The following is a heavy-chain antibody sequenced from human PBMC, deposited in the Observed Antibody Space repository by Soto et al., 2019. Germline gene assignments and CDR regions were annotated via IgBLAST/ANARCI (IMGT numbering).Heavy chain of an antibody. CDR2: ISYEGSNK. CDR1: GFTFSRYG. Sequence: GGSLRLSCAASGFTFSRYGMHWVRQAPGKGLEWVALISYEGSNKYYADSVKGRFTISRDNSKNTLYLQMNSLKPEDTAVYYCANDILTGPLPIYYYYGMDVWGQGTTVTVSS. V-gene: IGHV3-30*18. CDR3: ANDILTGPLPIYYYYGMDV. D-gene: IGHD3-9*01. J-gene: IGHJ6*02.